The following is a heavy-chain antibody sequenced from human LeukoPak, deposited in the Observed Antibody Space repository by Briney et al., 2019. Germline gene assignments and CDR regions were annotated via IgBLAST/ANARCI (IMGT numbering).Heavy chain of an antibody. Sequence: GGSLRLSCAASGFTFSSYSMNWVRQAPGKGLEWVSYISSGSTTIHYADSVKGRFTISRDNAKNSLSLQMNSLRAEDTAVYYCARHSTPGGYYYNFGMDVWGQGTTVTVSS. CDR2: ISSGSTTI. D-gene: IGHD2-2*01. J-gene: IGHJ6*02. CDR3: ARHSTPGGYYYNFGMDV. CDR1: GFTFSSYS. V-gene: IGHV3-48*04.